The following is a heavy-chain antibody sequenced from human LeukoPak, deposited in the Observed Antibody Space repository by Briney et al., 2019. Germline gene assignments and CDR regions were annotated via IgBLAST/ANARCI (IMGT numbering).Heavy chain of an antibody. D-gene: IGHD3-16*02. CDR3: ARATYDYVWGSYRYKSCWFDP. V-gene: IGHV3-30*02. Sequence: GGSLRLSCAGSGFSFSSYGMHWVRQAPGKGLEWMAFIRSDGSNKYYADSVKGRFTISRDNSKNTLYLQMNSLRAEDTAVYYCARATYDYVWGSYRYKSCWFDPWGQGTLVTVSS. CDR2: IRSDGSNK. J-gene: IGHJ5*02. CDR1: GFSFSSYG.